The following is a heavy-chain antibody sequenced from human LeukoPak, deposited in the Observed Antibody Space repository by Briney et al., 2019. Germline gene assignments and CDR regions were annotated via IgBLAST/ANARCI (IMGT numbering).Heavy chain of an antibody. D-gene: IGHD3-22*01. J-gene: IGHJ4*02. V-gene: IGHV3-23*01. CDR2: ISGSGGGT. Sequence: PGGSPRLSCAVAGLTLSNYGMSWVRQAPGKGLEWVAGISGSGGGTNYADSVKGRFTISRDNPRNTLYLQMNSLRAEDTAVYFCAKRGVVIRVILVGFHKEAYYFDSWGQGALVTVSS. CDR1: GLTLSNYG. CDR3: AKRGVVIRVILVGFHKEAYYFDS.